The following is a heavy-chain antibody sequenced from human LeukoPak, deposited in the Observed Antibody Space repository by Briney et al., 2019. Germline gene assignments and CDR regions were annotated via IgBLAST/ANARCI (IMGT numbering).Heavy chain of an antibody. CDR1: GYTFTSYG. Sequence: GVSVKVSCKASGYTFTSYGISWVRQAPGQGLEWMGWISAYNGNTNYAQKLQGRVTMTTDTSTSTAYMELRSLRSDDTAVYYCARDGTFTVAGREDFDYWGQGTLVTVSS. V-gene: IGHV1-18*01. D-gene: IGHD6-19*01. CDR2: ISAYNGNT. J-gene: IGHJ4*02. CDR3: ARDGTFTVAGREDFDY.